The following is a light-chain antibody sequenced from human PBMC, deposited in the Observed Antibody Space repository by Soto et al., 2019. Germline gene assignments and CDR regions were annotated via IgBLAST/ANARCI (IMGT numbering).Light chain of an antibody. CDR3: QHYGSSTWT. J-gene: IGKJ1*01. V-gene: IGKV3-20*01. Sequence: ESVLTQSAGTLSLSPGERATLSCRASQSVSSSYLAWYQQKPGQAPGLLIYGASSRATGIPDRFSGSGSGTDFTLTISRLEPEDFAVYYCQHYGSSTWTCGQGTKVDIK. CDR2: GAS. CDR1: QSVSSSY.